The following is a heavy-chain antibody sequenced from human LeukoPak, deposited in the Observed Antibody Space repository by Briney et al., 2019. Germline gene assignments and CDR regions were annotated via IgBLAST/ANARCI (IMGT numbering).Heavy chain of an antibody. CDR3: ARDGGYDSSGFTRYYYYYYGMDV. Sequence: SETLSLTCTVSGGSISSYYWSWIRQPPGKGLEWIGEINHSGSTNYNPSLKSRVTISVDTSKNQFSLKLSSVTAADTAVYYCARDGGYDSSGFTRYYYYYYGMDVWGQGTTVTVSS. V-gene: IGHV4-34*01. J-gene: IGHJ6*02. CDR1: GGSISSYY. D-gene: IGHD3-22*01. CDR2: INHSGST.